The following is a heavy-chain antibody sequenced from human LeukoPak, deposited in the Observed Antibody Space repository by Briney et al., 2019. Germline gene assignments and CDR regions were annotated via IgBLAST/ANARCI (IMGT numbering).Heavy chain of an antibody. Sequence: PGGSLRLSCAASGFTFSSYSMNWVRQAPGKGLEWVSSISSSSSYIYYADSVKGRFTISRDNAKNSLYLQMSSLRAEDTAVYYCARDLSGAFDIWGQGTMVTVSS. D-gene: IGHD3-3*02. CDR2: ISSSSSYI. J-gene: IGHJ3*02. V-gene: IGHV3-21*01. CDR3: ARDLSGAFDI. CDR1: GFTFSSYS.